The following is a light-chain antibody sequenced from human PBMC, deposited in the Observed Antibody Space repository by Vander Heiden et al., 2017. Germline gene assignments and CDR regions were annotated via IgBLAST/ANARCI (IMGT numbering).Light chain of an antibody. CDR1: QSVRTY. CDR3: QQCSSWPLT. CDR2: GAS. J-gene: IGKJ4*01. Sequence: EIVLTQSPPTLSLSPGVGATLSCRASQSVRTYVAWYQHKPGQAPRLLIYGASNRATGIPARFSGSGSGTDFTLTISSLEPEDFAVYYCQQCSSWPLTFGGGTKVEIK. V-gene: IGKV3-11*01.